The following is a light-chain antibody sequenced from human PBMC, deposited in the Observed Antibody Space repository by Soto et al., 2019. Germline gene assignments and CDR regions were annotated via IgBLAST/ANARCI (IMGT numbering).Light chain of an antibody. V-gene: IGLV2-14*01. J-gene: IGLJ1*01. CDR3: CSFTSGNTADV. CDR1: SSDVGGYNY. Sequence: QSALTQPASVSGSPGQSITISCTGTSSDVGGYNYVSWYQQHPGKAPKLMIYEVTNRPSGVSTRFSGSKSGNTASLTISGLQAEDDADYYCCSFTSGNTADVFGTGTKLTVL. CDR2: EVT.